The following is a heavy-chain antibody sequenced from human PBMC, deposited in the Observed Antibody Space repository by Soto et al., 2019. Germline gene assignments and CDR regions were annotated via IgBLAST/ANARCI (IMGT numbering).Heavy chain of an antibody. J-gene: IGHJ6*02. CDR3: ALHYGSGNNYYYYGMDV. CDR2: IIPIFGTA. CDR1: GGTFSSYA. V-gene: IGHV1-69*12. Sequence: QVQLVQSGAEVKKPGSSVKVSCKASGGTFSSYAISWVRQAPGQGLEWMGGIIPIFGTADYAQKFQGRVTIAADESTSTAYMELSSLRSEDTAVYYCALHYGSGNNYYYYGMDVWGQGTTVTVSS. D-gene: IGHD3-10*01.